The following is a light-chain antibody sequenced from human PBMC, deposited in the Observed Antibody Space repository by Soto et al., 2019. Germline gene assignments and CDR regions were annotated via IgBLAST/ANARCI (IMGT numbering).Light chain of an antibody. CDR3: QQYGSSPPGLT. Sequence: EIVLTQSPGSLSLSSGERATLSCRASQGVSMGYLAWSQQNPGPAPRLLIYGASSRATGIPDRFRGSGSGTDFTLTISRLEPEDFAVYYCQQYGSSPPGLTFGGGTKVDIK. J-gene: IGKJ4*01. CDR2: GAS. V-gene: IGKV3-20*01. CDR1: QGVSMGY.